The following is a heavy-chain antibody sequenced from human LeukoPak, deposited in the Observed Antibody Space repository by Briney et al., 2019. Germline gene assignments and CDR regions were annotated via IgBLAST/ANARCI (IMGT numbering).Heavy chain of an antibody. V-gene: IGHV3-7*03. D-gene: IGHD2-2*01. J-gene: IGHJ4*02. CDR3: VRGCGRSSCPYYFDY. CDR1: GFTFSTYW. Sequence: GGSLRLYCAASGFTFSTYWMSWVRQAPGKGLEWVATIKQDGNEKHYVDAVKGRFAISRDNAKNSLYLQVDSLRAEDTALYFCVRGCGRSSCPYYFDYWGQGTLSPSPQ. CDR2: IKQDGNEK.